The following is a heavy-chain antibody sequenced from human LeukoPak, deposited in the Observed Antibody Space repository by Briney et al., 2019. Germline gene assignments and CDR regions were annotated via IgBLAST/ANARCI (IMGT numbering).Heavy chain of an antibody. CDR2: ISSSGSTI. CDR3: ARDGIVFDY. Sequence: GGSLRLSCAASGSTFSSYEMNWVRQAPGKGLEWVSYISSSGSTIYYADSVKGRFTISRDNAKNSLYLQMNSLRAEDTAVYYCARDGIVFDYWGQGTLVTVSS. J-gene: IGHJ4*02. CDR1: GSTFSSYE. V-gene: IGHV3-48*03. D-gene: IGHD2-15*01.